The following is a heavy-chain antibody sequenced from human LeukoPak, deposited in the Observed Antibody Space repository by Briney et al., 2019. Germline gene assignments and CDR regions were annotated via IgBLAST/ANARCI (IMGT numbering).Heavy chain of an antibody. CDR3: ARGTVVVPAAMSPHYYYYGMDV. D-gene: IGHD2-2*01. CDR2: IYYSGST. Sequence: PSETLSLTCTVSGYSISSGYYWSWIRQHPGKGLEWIGYIYYSGSTYYNPSLKSRVTISVDTSKNQFSLKLSSVTAADTAVYYCARGTVVVPAAMSPHYYYYGMDVWGQGTTVTVSS. V-gene: IGHV4-31*03. CDR1: GYSISSGYY. J-gene: IGHJ6*02.